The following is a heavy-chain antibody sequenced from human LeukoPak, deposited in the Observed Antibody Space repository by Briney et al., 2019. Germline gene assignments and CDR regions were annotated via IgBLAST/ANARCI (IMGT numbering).Heavy chain of an antibody. V-gene: IGHV1-69*13. Sequence: WASVKVSCKASGGTFSSYAISWVRQAPGQGLEWMGGIIPIFGTANYAQKFQGRVTITADESTSTAYMELSSLRSEDTAVYCCARASPYYDYFDYWGQGTLVTVSS. CDR3: ARASPYYDYFDY. CDR2: IIPIFGTA. J-gene: IGHJ4*02. CDR1: GGTFSSYA. D-gene: IGHD3-3*01.